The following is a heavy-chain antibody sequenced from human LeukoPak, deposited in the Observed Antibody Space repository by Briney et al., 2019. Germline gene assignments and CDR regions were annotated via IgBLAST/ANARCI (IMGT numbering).Heavy chain of an antibody. CDR3: AINYEHWSGPFDY. CDR1: GGTFSSYA. CDR2: IIPIFGTA. V-gene: IGHV1-69*01. J-gene: IGHJ4*02. D-gene: IGHD3-3*01. Sequence: GSSVKVSCKASGGTFSSYAISWVRQAPGQGLEWMGGIIPIFGTANYAQKFQGRVTITAVESTSTAYMELSSLRSEDTAVYYCAINYEHWSGPFDYWGQGTLVTVSS.